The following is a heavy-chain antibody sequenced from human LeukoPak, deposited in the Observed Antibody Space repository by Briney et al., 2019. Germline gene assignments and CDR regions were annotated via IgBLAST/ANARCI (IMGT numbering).Heavy chain of an antibody. Sequence: ASVKVSCKASGYTFTGYYIHWMRQAPGQGLEWVGWINPDSGGTNYAQNFQGRVTVTRDSSISTAYMDLSRLTSDDTAVYYCAKVRAAAGWEAFDYWGQGTLVTVSS. CDR2: INPDSGGT. J-gene: IGHJ4*02. CDR1: GYTFTGYY. D-gene: IGHD6-13*01. CDR3: AKVRAAAGWEAFDY. V-gene: IGHV1-2*02.